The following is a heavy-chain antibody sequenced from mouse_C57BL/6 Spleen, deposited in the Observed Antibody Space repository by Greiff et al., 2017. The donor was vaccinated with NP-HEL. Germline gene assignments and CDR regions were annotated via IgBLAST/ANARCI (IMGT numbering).Heavy chain of an antibody. CDR3: TTGLLFWFAY. Sequence: VQLKESGAELVRPGASVKLSCTASGFNIKDDYMHWVKQRPEQGLEWIGWIDPENGDTEYASKFQGKATITADTSSNTAYLQLSSLTSEDTAVYYCTTGLLFWFAYWGQGTLVTVSA. CDR1: GFNIKDDY. CDR2: IDPENGDT. V-gene: IGHV14-4*01. J-gene: IGHJ3*01. D-gene: IGHD1-1*02.